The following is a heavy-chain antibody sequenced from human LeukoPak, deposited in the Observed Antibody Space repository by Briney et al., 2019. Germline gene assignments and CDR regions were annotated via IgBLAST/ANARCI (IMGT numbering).Heavy chain of an antibody. D-gene: IGHD2-2*01. V-gene: IGHV4-34*01. J-gene: IGHJ4*02. CDR3: ARFGAGIVVVPAAWDAYYFDY. CDR1: GGSFSGYY. CDR2: INHSGST. Sequence: SETLSLTCAVYGGSFSGYYWSWIRQPPGKGLEWIGEINHSGSTNYNPSLKSRVTISVDTSKNQFSLKLSSVTAADTAVYYCARFGAGIVVVPAAWDAYYFDYWGQGTLVTVSS.